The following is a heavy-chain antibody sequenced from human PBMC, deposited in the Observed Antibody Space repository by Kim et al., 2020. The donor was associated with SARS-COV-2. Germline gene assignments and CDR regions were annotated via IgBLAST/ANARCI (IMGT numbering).Heavy chain of an antibody. CDR3: ARDYDILTGYYFDY. CDR2: IWYDGSNK. V-gene: IGHV3-33*01. CDR1: GFTFSSYG. D-gene: IGHD3-9*01. Sequence: GGSLRLSCAASGFTFSSYGMHWVRQAPGKGLEWVAVIWYDGSNKYYADSVKGRFTISRDNSKTTLYLQMNSLRAEDTAVYYCARDYDILTGYYFDYWGQGTLVTVSS. J-gene: IGHJ4*02.